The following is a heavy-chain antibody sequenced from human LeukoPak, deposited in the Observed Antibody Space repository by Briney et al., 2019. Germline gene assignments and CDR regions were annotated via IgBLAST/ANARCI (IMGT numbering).Heavy chain of an antibody. CDR3: AREVTASSFDI. CDR2: INQDGSQN. J-gene: IGHJ3*02. Sequence: PGGSLRLPCAASGFSFSDYWMSWVRQAPGRGLEWVGNINQDGSQNSSVDSVKGRFTISRDNAKNSLYLQMNSLGAEDTALYYCAREVTASSFDIWGQGTMVTVSS. CDR1: GFSFSDYW. D-gene: IGHD2-21*02. V-gene: IGHV3-7*01.